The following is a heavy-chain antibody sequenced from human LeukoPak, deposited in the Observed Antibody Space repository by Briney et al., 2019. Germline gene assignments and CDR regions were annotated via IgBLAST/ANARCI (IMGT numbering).Heavy chain of an antibody. CDR2: ISWNSGSI. V-gene: IGHV3-9*01. D-gene: IGHD2-2*01. CDR1: GFTFDDYA. J-gene: IGHJ3*02. CDR3: AGSWCSSTGCFPSRGRFDI. Sequence: GRSLRLSCAASGFTFDDYAMHWVRQAPGKGLEWVSSISWNSGSIGCADSVKGRFTISRDNAKNSLYLQMNSLRAEDTALYYCAGSWCSSTGCFPSRGRFDIWGQGTMVTVSS.